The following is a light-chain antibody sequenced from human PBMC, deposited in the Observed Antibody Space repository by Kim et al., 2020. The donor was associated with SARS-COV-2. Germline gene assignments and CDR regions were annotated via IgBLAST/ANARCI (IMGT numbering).Light chain of an antibody. CDR3: LQYNSYPLT. CDR1: QDITND. Sequence: DIQMTQSPSAMSASVGERVTITCRASQDITNDLSWFQQKPGKAPKRLIYRAYTLESGVPSRFSGSGSGTEFTLTISSLQPEDSATYWCLQYNSYPLTFGGGTKVDIK. J-gene: IGKJ4*01. CDR2: RAY. V-gene: IGKV1-17*03.